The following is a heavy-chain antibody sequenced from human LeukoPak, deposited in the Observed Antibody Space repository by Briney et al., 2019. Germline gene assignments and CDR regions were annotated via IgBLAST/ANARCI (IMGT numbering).Heavy chain of an antibody. Sequence: ASVKVSCKASGFTFTSYGINWGRQAPGQGLEWMGWISAYNGNTNYAQKLQGRVTMTTDTSTSTAYMELRSLRSDDTAVYYCARDLYYGSGSYRLVDYWGQGTLVTVSS. V-gene: IGHV1-18*01. CDR3: ARDLYYGSGSYRLVDY. D-gene: IGHD3-10*01. CDR1: GFTFTSYG. J-gene: IGHJ4*02. CDR2: ISAYNGNT.